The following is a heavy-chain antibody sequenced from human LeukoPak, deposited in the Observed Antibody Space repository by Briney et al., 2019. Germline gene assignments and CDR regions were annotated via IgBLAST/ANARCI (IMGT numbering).Heavy chain of an antibody. CDR1: GFTFSSYS. CDR3: AKPLISGSYYGAFDI. J-gene: IGHJ3*02. CDR2: ISGSGGST. V-gene: IGHV3-23*01. D-gene: IGHD1-26*01. Sequence: PGGSLRLSCAASGFTFSSYSMNWVRQAPGKGLEWVSAISGSGGSTDYADSVKGRFTISRDNSKNTLSLQMDSLRAEDTAVYYCAKPLISGSYYGAFDIWGQGTMVTVSS.